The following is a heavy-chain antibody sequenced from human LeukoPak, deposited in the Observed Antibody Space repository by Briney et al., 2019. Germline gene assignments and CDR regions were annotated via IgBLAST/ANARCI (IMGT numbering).Heavy chain of an antibody. D-gene: IGHD3-16*01. V-gene: IGHV3-53*01. CDR3: AKGTWGGPFDY. Sequence: QSGGSLRLSCAASGFTVSSNDMSWVRQAPGKGLECISVIYSGGSTDYADSVKGRFTISRDNSNNTLYLQMNSLRAEDTAVYYCAKGTWGGPFDYWGQGTLVTVSS. J-gene: IGHJ4*02. CDR1: GFTVSSND. CDR2: IYSGGST.